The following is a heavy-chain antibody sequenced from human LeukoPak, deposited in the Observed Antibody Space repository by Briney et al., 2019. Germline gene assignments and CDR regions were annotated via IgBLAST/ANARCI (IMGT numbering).Heavy chain of an antibody. CDR3: ARVQQLALYGMDV. Sequence: QPGGSLRLSCAASGFTFSGYPIHWVRQAPGKGLEWVAVISYDGSNKYYADSVKGRFTISRDNSKNTLYLQMNSLRAEDTAVYYCARVQQLALYGMDVWGQGTTVTVSS. CDR2: ISYDGSNK. V-gene: IGHV3-30-3*01. J-gene: IGHJ6*02. D-gene: IGHD6-13*01. CDR1: GFTFSGYP.